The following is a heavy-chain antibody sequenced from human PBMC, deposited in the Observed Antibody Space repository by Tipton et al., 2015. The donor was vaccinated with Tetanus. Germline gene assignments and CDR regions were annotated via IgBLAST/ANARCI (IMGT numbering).Heavy chain of an antibody. CDR3: ARERLGPVTGTRYYFDY. CDR2: IYPAGGT. J-gene: IGHJ4*02. CDR1: RASMNSYY. D-gene: IGHD6-19*01. V-gene: IGHV4-4*07. Sequence: TLSLTCTVSRASMNSYYWTWIRQSAGKGLEWIGRIYPAGGTNYNPSLQSRVTMSVDTSKNQCSLNLTSVTAADTAVYYCARERLGPVTGTRYYFDYWGQGTLVTVSS.